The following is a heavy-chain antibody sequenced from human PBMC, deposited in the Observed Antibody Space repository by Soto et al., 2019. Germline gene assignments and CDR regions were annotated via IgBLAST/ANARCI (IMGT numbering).Heavy chain of an antibody. Sequence: EVQLVESGGGLVQPGGSLRLSCAASGFTFSSSWMHWVRQAPGKGLVWVSRVSGDGSSTNYADSVKGRFTISRDNAKNTLYLQMHSMRAEDAAVYYCAMSRPGRGYRGCYFCSGGQGTLVTVSS. CDR2: VSGDGSST. CDR1: GFTFSSSW. V-gene: IGHV3-74*01. D-gene: IGHD5-12*01. J-gene: IGHJ4*02. CDR3: AMSRPGRGYRGCYFCS.